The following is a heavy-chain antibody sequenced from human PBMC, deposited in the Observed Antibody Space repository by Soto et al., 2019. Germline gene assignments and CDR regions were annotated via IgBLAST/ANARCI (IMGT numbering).Heavy chain of an antibody. CDR3: AKSYYDSSGHLDY. Sequence: GGSLRLSCAASGFTFSSYSMNWVRQAPGKGLEWVSSISSSSSYIYYADSVKGRFTISRDNAKNSLYLQMNSLRAEDTAVYYCAKSYYDSSGHLDYWGQGTLVTVSS. CDR2: ISSSSSYI. D-gene: IGHD3-22*01. CDR1: GFTFSSYS. V-gene: IGHV3-21*01. J-gene: IGHJ4*02.